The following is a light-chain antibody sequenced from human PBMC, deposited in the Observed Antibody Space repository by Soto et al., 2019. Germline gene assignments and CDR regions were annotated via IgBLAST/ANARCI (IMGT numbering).Light chain of an antibody. Sequence: QSALTQPTSVSGSPGQSIAIPCTGNPTDIGAYEYVSWYQQGPGKAPKLLIFEVTNRPSGVSNRFSGSRSGNTASLTISGLQPDDEGDYFCVSYTDTDTLVFGTGTKLTVL. CDR3: VSYTDTDTLV. J-gene: IGLJ1*01. V-gene: IGLV2-14*01. CDR2: EVT. CDR1: PTDIGAYEY.